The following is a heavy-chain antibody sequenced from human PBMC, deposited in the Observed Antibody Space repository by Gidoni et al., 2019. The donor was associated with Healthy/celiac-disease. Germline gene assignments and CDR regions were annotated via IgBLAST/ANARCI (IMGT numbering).Heavy chain of an antibody. CDR2: ISGSGGST. CDR1: GFTFSSYA. V-gene: IGHV3-23*01. CDR3: AKGEGGYYSNDAFDI. D-gene: IGHD3-22*01. Sequence: EVQLLASGGGLVQPGGSLRLSCSASGFTFSSYAMSWVRQAPGKGLELVSAISGSGGSTYYADSVKGRFTISRDNSKNTLYLQMNSLRAEDTAVYYCAKGEGGYYSNDAFDIWGQGTMVTVSS. J-gene: IGHJ3*02.